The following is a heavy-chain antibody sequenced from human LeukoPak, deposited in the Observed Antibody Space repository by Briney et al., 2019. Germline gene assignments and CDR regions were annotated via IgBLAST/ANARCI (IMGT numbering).Heavy chain of an antibody. J-gene: IGHJ4*02. CDR1: GGTFSSYA. Sequence: SVKVSCKASGGTFSSYAISWVRQAPGQGLEWMGGIIPIFGTANYAQKFQGRVTITADESTGTAYMELSSLRSEDTAVYYCARCAFGTSSYYFDYWGQGTLVTVSS. D-gene: IGHD2-2*01. CDR3: ARCAFGTSSYYFDY. V-gene: IGHV1-69*13. CDR2: IIPIFGTA.